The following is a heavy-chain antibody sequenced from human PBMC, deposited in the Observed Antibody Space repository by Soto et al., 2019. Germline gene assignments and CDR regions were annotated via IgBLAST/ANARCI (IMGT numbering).Heavy chain of an antibody. CDR2: ISSSSSYI. V-gene: IGHV3-21*01. Sequence: GGSLRLSCAASGFTFSSYSMNWVRQAPGKGLEWVSSISSSSSYIYYADSVKGRFTISGDNAKNSLYLQMNSLRAEDTAVYYCARDLSDVSSSGWYGYWGQGTLVTVSS. CDR3: ARDLSDVSSSGWYGY. D-gene: IGHD6-19*01. J-gene: IGHJ4*02. CDR1: GFTFSSYS.